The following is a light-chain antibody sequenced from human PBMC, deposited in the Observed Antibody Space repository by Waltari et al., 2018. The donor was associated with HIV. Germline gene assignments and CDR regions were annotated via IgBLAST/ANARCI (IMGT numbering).Light chain of an antibody. CDR3: QSTDISGTLGVV. J-gene: IGLJ2*01. Sequence: SYELTQPPSVSVSPGQTARITCSGAALPKPYAYWSQQKPGQAPLLVILKDNERPSGIPERFSGSSSGTTVTLTISGVQAEDEADYYCQSTDISGTLGVVFGGGTKLTVL. CDR2: KDN. V-gene: IGLV3-25*03. CDR1: ALPKPY.